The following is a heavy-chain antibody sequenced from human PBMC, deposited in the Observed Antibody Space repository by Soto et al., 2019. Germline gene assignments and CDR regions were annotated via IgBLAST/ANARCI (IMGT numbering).Heavy chain of an antibody. CDR3: ARDPRYDVWSGYYRGGWFDP. J-gene: IGHJ5*02. CDR2: IIPIFGTA. CDR1: GGTFSSYA. Sequence: QVQLVQSGAEVKKPGSSVKVSCKASGGTFSSYAISWVRQAPGQVLEWMGGIIPIFGTANYAQKFQGRVRITADESTGTAYMELSSLGSEDTAVYYCARDPRYDVWSGYYRGGWFDPWGQGTLVTVSS. V-gene: IGHV1-69*01. D-gene: IGHD3-3*01.